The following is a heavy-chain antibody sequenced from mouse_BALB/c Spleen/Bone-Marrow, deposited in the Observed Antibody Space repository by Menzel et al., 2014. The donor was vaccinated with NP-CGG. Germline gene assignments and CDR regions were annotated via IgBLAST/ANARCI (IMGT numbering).Heavy chain of an antibody. D-gene: IGHD1-1*01. CDR1: GYAFTNYL. CDR2: IYPGSGGT. V-gene: IGHV1-54*01. J-gene: IGHJ2*01. Sequence: QVQLQQSGAELVRPGTSVKVSCKASGYAFTNYLIEWVKQRPGQGLEWIGVIYPGSGGTNYNEKFRDKATLTADKSSSTAYMQLSSLTSDDSAVYFCARGTTVYYFDYWGQGTTLPVSS. CDR3: ARGTTVYYFDY.